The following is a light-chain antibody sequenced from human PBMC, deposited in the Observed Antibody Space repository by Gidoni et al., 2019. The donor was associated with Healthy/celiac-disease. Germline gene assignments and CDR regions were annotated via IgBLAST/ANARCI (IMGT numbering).Light chain of an antibody. J-gene: IGKJ4*01. CDR2: DAS. CDR3: QQRSNWPT. CDR1: QSVSSY. Sequence: EIVLTQSPATLSLSPGDRATLSCRASQSVSSYLAWYHQKPGQAPRLLIYDASNRATGIPARFSGSGSGTDFTLTISSLEPEDFAVYYCQQRSNWPTFGGGTKVEIK. V-gene: IGKV3-11*01.